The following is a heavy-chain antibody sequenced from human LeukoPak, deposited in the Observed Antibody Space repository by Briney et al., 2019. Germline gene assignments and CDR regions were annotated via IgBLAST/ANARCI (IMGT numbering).Heavy chain of an antibody. CDR1: AVTFKGYG. J-gene: IGHJ4*02. CDR2: IKQDGGEK. CDR3: ARQNYDFWSGYIVY. Sequence: PGGSLRLSCAAAAVTFKGYGMSWVRQAPRKGLPRFTSIKQDGGEKYNYDSVKGRLTNATDNAKNSLYLHLNSLRAEDTAVYSCARQNYDFWSGYIVYWGQGTLVTVSS. V-gene: IGHV3-7*01. D-gene: IGHD3-3*01.